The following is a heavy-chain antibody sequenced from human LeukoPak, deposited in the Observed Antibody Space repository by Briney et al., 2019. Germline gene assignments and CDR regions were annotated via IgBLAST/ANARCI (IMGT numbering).Heavy chain of an antibody. V-gene: IGHV4-39*01. CDR1: GGSISSSSYY. Sequence: SETLSLTCTVSGGSISSSSYYWGWIRQPPGKGLEWIGSIYYSGSTYYNPSLKSRLTMSVDTSKNPFSLKLSSVTTADTAAYYCARLNGGSWGQGTLVTVSS. CDR2: IYYSGST. D-gene: IGHD1-1*01. CDR3: ARLNGGS. J-gene: IGHJ5*02.